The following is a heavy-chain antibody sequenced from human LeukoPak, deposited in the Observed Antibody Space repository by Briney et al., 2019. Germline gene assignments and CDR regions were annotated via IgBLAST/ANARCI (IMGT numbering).Heavy chain of an antibody. CDR2: ISSSGSTI. V-gene: IGHV3-48*03. D-gene: IGHD3-10*01. CDR3: ARTPFPMVGGVPRGFLAY. J-gene: IGHJ4*02. CDR1: GFTFSSYE. Sequence: PGGSLRLSCAASGFTFSSYEMNWVRQAPGKGLEWVSYISSSGSTIYYADSVKGRFTISRDNAKNSLYLQMNSLRAEDTAVYYCARTPFPMVGGVPRGFLAYWGQGTLVTVS.